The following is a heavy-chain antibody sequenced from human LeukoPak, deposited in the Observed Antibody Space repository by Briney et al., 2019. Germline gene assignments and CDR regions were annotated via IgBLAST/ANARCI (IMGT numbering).Heavy chain of an antibody. Sequence: SSETLSLICAVSGGSISSGGYSWSWIRQPPGKGLEWIGYIYYSGSTNYNPSLKSRVTISVDTSKNQFSLKLSSVTAADTAVYYCARVEGKYQRSYNWFDPWGQGTLVTVSS. J-gene: IGHJ5*02. CDR3: ARVEGKYQRSYNWFDP. D-gene: IGHD2-2*01. V-gene: IGHV4-61*08. CDR2: IYYSGST. CDR1: GGSISSGGYS.